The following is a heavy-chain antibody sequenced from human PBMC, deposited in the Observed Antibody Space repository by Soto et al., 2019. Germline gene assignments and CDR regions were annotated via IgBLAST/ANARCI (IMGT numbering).Heavy chain of an antibody. J-gene: IGHJ4*02. Sequence: PGGSLRLSCAASGFTFSSHAMSWVRQAPGKGLEWVSSVSGSGGSTYYADSAKGRFTISRDNSKNTVYLQMNSLRAEDTAVYFCAKLPQYETLTGYLNYFDYWGPGILVTVS. V-gene: IGHV3-23*01. CDR1: GFTFSSHA. D-gene: IGHD3-9*01. CDR2: VSGSGGST. CDR3: AKLPQYETLTGYLNYFDY.